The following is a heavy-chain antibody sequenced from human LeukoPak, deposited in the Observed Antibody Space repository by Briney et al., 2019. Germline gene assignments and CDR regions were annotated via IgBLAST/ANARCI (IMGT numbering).Heavy chain of an antibody. J-gene: IGHJ6*03. CDR2: IFVGSGKT. CDR3: AADLGITMNRRVLGVMDV. V-gene: IGHV1-58*01. Sequence: PGTSVKVSCKTSGFTFIGSAVQWVRQARGQRLEWIGWIFVGSGKTNYEQKFQERVTISRDMSTSTAYMELSSLRSEDTAVYYCAADLGITMNRRVLGVMDVWGKGTTVTVSS. D-gene: IGHD3-10*01. CDR1: GFTFIGSA.